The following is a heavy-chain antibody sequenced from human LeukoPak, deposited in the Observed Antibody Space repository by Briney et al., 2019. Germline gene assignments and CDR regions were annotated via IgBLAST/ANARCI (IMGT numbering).Heavy chain of an antibody. J-gene: IGHJ4*02. Sequence: GESLKISCKDSGYSFTTYWIAWVRQMPGKGLEWMGIIYPGDSDTRYSPSFQGQVTISADKSISTAYLQWSSLKASDTAMYYCARLEDASYNECWGQGTLVTVSS. D-gene: IGHD1-26*01. CDR2: IYPGDSDT. V-gene: IGHV5-51*01. CDR1: GYSFTTYW. CDR3: ARLEDASYNEC.